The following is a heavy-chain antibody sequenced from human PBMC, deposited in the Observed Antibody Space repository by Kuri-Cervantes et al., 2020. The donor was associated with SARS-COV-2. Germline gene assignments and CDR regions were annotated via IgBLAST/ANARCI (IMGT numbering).Heavy chain of an antibody. CDR3: ARRPGQIYWYFDL. V-gene: IGHV4-31*03. J-gene: IGHJ2*01. D-gene: IGHD2-2*01. CDR2: IYYSGGT. Sequence: SETLSLTCTVSGGSISSGGFYWSWIRQHPGKGLEWIAYIYYSGGTYYNPSLKSRVTISVDTSKNQFSLKLSSVTAADTAVYYCARRPGQIYWYFDLWGRGTLVTVSS. CDR1: GGSISSGGFY.